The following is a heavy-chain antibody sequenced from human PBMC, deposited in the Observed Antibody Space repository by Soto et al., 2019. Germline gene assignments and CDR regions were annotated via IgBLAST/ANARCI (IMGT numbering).Heavy chain of an antibody. D-gene: IGHD5-18*01. CDR1: SGSLTDHY. CDR2: INHSGIT. V-gene: IGHV4-34*01. J-gene: IGHJ6*02. Sequence: SETLSLTCGVFSGSLTDHYWTWIRQTPGKGLEWIGEINHSGITDYNPSLKSRVTLSLDTSKNQFSLKVTALTAADTAVYYCARGKPSGYRFGPRNFFYYGMDVWGPGTTVTVLL. CDR3: ARGKPSGYRFGPRNFFYYGMDV.